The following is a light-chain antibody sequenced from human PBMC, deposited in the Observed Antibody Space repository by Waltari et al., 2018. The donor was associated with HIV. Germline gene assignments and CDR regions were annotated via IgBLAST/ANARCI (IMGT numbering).Light chain of an antibody. CDR1: QSVSNNY. CDR3: QQYGGSSFT. J-gene: IGKJ3*01. Sequence: EIVLTQSPGTLSLSPGERATLSCRASQSVSNNYLAWYQQKPGQAPRLLIDGASSRATGIPDRFSGSGSGTDFTLTISRLEPEDFAVYYCQQYGGSSFTFGPGNKVDIK. CDR2: GAS. V-gene: IGKV3-20*01.